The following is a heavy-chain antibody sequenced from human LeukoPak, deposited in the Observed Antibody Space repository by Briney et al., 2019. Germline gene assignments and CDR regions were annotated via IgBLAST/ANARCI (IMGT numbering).Heavy chain of an antibody. CDR3: ARVSGSNWLDY. V-gene: IGHV4-59*01. Sequence: SSETLSLTGTVSDGSISGFQWSWIRQPPGKGLEWIGNIYYSGSANYNPSLESRVIISVDTSKNQFSLKLSPVTAADTAVYYCARVSGSNWLDYWGQGTLVTVSS. CDR2: IYYSGSA. D-gene: IGHD1-26*01. J-gene: IGHJ4*02. CDR1: DGSISGFQ.